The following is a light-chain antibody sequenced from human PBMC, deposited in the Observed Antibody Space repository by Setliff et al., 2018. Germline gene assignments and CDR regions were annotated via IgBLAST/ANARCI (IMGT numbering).Light chain of an antibody. J-gene: IGLJ2*01. V-gene: IGLV3-21*04. Sequence: SYELTQPPSVSMAPGETARITCGGNNLGSKSVHWYQQRPGQAPVLVIYYDNDRPSGIPERFSGSNTGNTATLTISRVEAGDEADYYCQVRDGSSDHVVFGGGTQLTVL. CDR3: QVRDGSSDHVV. CDR1: NLGSKS. CDR2: YDN.